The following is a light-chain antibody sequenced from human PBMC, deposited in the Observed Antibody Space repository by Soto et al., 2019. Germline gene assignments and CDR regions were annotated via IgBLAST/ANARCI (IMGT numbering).Light chain of an antibody. V-gene: IGLV1-40*01. J-gene: IGLJ1*01. CDR1: SSNIGAGYD. CDR3: QSYDSSLSGYV. CDR2: GNT. Sequence: QLVLTQPPSVSGAPGQRVTVSCTGSSSNIGAGYDVHWFQQLPGVAPQLLIYGNTNRPSGVPDRFSGSKSGASASLAITGLQAEDEADYYCQSYDSSLSGYVFGTGTKLTVL.